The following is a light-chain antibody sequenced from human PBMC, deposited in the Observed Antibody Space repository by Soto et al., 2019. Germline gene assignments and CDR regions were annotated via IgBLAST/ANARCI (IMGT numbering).Light chain of an antibody. CDR2: TNH. Sequence: QSVLTQPPSVSGTPGQKVSISCSGSASNLGGNPVNWYQHLPGAAPKLLIYTNHQRPSGVPDRFSGSKSGTSASLAISGLRSEDEADFYCAAWDDSLNAVVFVGGTKLTVL. CDR3: AAWDDSLNAVV. J-gene: IGLJ2*01. CDR1: ASNLGGNP. V-gene: IGLV1-44*01.